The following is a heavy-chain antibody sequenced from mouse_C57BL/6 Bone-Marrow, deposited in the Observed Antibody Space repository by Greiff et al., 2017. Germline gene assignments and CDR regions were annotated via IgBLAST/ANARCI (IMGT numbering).Heavy chain of an antibody. D-gene: IGHD2-5*01. CDR1: GYTFTSYW. V-gene: IGHV1-50*01. J-gene: IGHJ3*01. CDR3: ARGTRSTIVTRWFAY. CDR2: IDPSDSYT. Sequence: QVQLQQPGAELVKPGASVKLSCKASGYTFTSYWMQWVKQRPGQGLEWIGEIDPSDSYTNYNQKFKGKATLTVDTSSSTAYMQLSSLTSEDSAVYYGARGTRSTIVTRWFAYWGQGTLVTVSA.